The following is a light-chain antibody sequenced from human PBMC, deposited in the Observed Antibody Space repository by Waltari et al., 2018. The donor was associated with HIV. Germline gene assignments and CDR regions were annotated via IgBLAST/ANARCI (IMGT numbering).Light chain of an antibody. CDR2: GKN. J-gene: IGLJ2*01. Sequence: SSELTQDPSVSVALSQTVRITCQGDSLRTYYATWYQQKPRQAPVIVIYGKNNRPSGIPDRFSSSSSGDTASLTITGAQAEDEADYYCSSRDSSGTHVLFGGGTKLTVL. V-gene: IGLV3-19*01. CDR1: SLRTYY. CDR3: SSRDSSGTHVL.